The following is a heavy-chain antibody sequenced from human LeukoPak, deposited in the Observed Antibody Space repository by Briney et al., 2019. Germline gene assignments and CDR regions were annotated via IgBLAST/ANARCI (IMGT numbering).Heavy chain of an antibody. J-gene: IGHJ4*02. V-gene: IGHV4-38-2*02. Sequence: SETLSLTCTVSGYSISTGYYWGWIRQPPGEGLEWIGRIYHSGSTYYNPSLKSRVTISEDPSKKQFSLKVSSVTAADTAVYYCARGFRGASFDYWGQGTLVTVSS. CDR3: ARGFRGASFDY. D-gene: IGHD1-26*01. CDR1: GYSISTGYY. CDR2: IYHSGST.